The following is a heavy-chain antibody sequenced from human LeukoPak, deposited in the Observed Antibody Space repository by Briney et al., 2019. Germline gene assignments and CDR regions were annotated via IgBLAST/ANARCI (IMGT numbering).Heavy chain of an antibody. V-gene: IGHV3-48*01. CDR3: ARDYKYAFDN. D-gene: IGHD5-24*01. CDR1: GFPFCVYS. CDR2: IGIGRGNT. J-gene: IGHJ4*02. Sequence: QSGGSLTLPCAVSGFPFCVYSKNCPPHAPGGGLVGISYIGIGRGNTHYGHSVKGRHTISGDKDKNSLYLQLKRLRVEDTVVFSCARDYKYAFDNWGQGTLVTVSS.